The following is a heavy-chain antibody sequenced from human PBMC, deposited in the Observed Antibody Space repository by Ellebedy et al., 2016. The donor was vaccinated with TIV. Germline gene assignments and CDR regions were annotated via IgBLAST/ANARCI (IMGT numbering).Heavy chain of an antibody. Sequence: SETLSLTCSVSDGSVSSVTNHWSWIRQPPGKGLEWIGYLYYSGSTDYSPSLKSRVTISVDTSKNQFSLKLSSVTAADTAVYYCARGGGSGRHRGLLDYWGLGTLVTVSS. CDR1: DGSVSSVTNH. V-gene: IGHV4-61*01. CDR2: LYYSGST. J-gene: IGHJ4*02. D-gene: IGHD3-10*01. CDR3: ARGGGSGRHRGLLDY.